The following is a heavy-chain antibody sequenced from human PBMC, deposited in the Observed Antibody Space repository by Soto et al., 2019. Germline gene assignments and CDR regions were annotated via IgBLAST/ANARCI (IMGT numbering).Heavy chain of an antibody. V-gene: IGHV1-18*01. Sequence: QVQLVQSGAEVKKPGASVKVSCKASGYTFTSYGISWVRQAPGQGLEWMGWISAYNGNSNYAQKVQGRVTMTTDTSTSTAYMELRRLRSDDTAVYYCARSRVGAYYYDDGMDVWGQGTTVTVSS. CDR3: ARSRVGAYYYDDGMDV. D-gene: IGHD1-26*01. CDR2: ISAYNGNS. CDR1: GYTFTSYG. J-gene: IGHJ6*02.